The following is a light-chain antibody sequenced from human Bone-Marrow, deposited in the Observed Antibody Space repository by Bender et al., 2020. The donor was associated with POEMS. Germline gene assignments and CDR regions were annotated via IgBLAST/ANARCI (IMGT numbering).Light chain of an antibody. J-gene: IGLJ1*01. CDR1: SSDVGGYNY. CDR3: CSYAGSSTFFYV. Sequence: QSALTQPASVSGSPGQSITISCTGTSSDVGGYNYVCWYQQHPGKAPKLMIYDVSNRPSGVSNRFSGSKSGNTASLTISGLQAEDEADYYCCSYAGSSTFFYVFGTGTKVTVL. V-gene: IGLV2-14*03. CDR2: DVS.